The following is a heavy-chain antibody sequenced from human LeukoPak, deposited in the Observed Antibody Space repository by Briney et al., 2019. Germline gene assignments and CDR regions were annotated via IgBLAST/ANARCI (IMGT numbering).Heavy chain of an antibody. J-gene: IGHJ5*02. D-gene: IGHD3-10*01. CDR2: INPNSGGT. V-gene: IGHV1-2*02. CDR1: GYTFTGYY. CDR3: ARGGSGSYFSWLDP. Sequence: EASVKVSCKASGYTFTGYYIHWVRQAPGQGLECMGWINPNSGGTNYAQKFQGRVTMTRDTSISTAYMELSRLRSDDTALYYCARGGSGSYFSWLDPWGQGTLVTVSS.